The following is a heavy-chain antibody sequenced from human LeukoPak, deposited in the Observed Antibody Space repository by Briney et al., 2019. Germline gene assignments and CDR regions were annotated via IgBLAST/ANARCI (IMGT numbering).Heavy chain of an antibody. V-gene: IGHV3-74*01. J-gene: IGHJ4*02. D-gene: IGHD1-26*01. CDR2: INSDASST. CDR3: ALIVGAADVDY. Sequence: AGGSLRLSCAASGFTFSNYWMHWVRQAPGKGLAWVSRINSDASSTRYADSVKGRFTISRDNAKNTLYLQMNSLRAEDTAVYYCALIVGAADVDYWGQGTLVTVSS. CDR1: GFTFSNYW.